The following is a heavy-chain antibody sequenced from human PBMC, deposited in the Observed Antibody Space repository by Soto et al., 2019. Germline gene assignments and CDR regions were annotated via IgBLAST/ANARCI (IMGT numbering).Heavy chain of an antibody. CDR3: ARDSQGQWPQTGIFDY. V-gene: IGHV1-18*01. Sequence: ASVKVSCKASGYTFTSYGISWVRQAPGQGLEWMGWISAYNGNTNYAQKLQGRVTMTTDTSTSTAYMELRSLRSDDTAAYYCARDSQGQWPQTGIFDYWGQGTLVTVSS. J-gene: IGHJ4*02. CDR1: GYTFTSYG. CDR2: ISAYNGNT. D-gene: IGHD6-19*01.